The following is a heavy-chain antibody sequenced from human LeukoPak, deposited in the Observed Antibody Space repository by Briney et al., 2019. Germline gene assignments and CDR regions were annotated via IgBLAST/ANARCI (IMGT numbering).Heavy chain of an antibody. CDR3: TTAPPHYDFWSGYNYYFDY. V-gene: IGHV3-15*01. CDR2: IKSKTDGGTT. D-gene: IGHD3-3*01. J-gene: IGHJ4*02. Sequence: GGSLRLSCAASGFSVSSNYMSWVRQAPGKGLEWVGRIKSKTDGGTTDYAAPVKGRFTISRDGSKNTLYLQMNSLKTEDTAVYYCTTAPPHYDFWSGYNYYFDYWGQGTLVTVSS. CDR1: GFSVSSNY.